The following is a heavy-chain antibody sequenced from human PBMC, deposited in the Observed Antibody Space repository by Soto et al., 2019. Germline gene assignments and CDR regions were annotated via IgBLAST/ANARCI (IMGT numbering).Heavy chain of an antibody. V-gene: IGHV3-30-3*01. D-gene: IGHD1-26*01. CDR3: AREGRGDAFDI. J-gene: IGHJ3*02. Sequence: QVQLVESGGGVVQPGSSLRLSCAASGFTFSSYAMHWVRQAPGKGLEWVAVISYDGSNKYYADSVKGRFTISRDNSKNTLYLQMNSLRAEDTAVYYCAREGRGDAFDIWGQGTMVTVSS. CDR1: GFTFSSYA. CDR2: ISYDGSNK.